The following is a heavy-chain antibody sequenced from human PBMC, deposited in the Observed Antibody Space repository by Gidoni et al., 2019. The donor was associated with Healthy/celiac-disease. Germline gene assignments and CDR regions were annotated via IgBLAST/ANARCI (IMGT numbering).Heavy chain of an antibody. D-gene: IGHD3-3*01. J-gene: IGHJ6*02. V-gene: IGHV1-69*06. CDR2: IIPIFGTA. CDR1: GGTFSSYA. Sequence: QVQLVQSGAEVKKPGSSVKVSCKASGGTFSSYAISWVRQAPGQGLEWMGGIIPIFGTANYAQKFQGRVTITADKSTSTAYMELSSLRSEDTAVYYCASTIEYYDFWSGPPAYYGMDVWGQGTTVTVSS. CDR3: ASTIEYYDFWSGPPAYYGMDV.